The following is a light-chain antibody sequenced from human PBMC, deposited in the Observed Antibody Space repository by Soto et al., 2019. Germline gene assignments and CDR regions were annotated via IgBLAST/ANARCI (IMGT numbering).Light chain of an antibody. CDR2: GAS. Sequence: EAVLTQSPGTLSLSPGERATLSCRASQSLNRNYLAWYQQRPGQAPRLLISGASRRATGIPDRFSGSGSGTDFTLTISRLEPEDVAVYYWQQYDISPRTFGQGTKVEI. J-gene: IGKJ1*01. V-gene: IGKV3-20*01. CDR1: QSLNRNY. CDR3: QQYDISPRT.